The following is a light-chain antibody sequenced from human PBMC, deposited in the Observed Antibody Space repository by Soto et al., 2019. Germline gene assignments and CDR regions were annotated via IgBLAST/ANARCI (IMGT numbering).Light chain of an antibody. J-gene: IGKJ4*02. Sequence: EIALTQHPSTLLASPGYRATLSFRASQSVNIYLAWYQQKPGQAPRLLIYDASNRATGIPARFSGSGSGTDFTLTISCLEPEDFAVYYCQQDGRLSRKLGEGTKVEIK. CDR3: QQDGRLSRK. CDR1: QSVNIY. CDR2: DAS. V-gene: IGKV3-11*01.